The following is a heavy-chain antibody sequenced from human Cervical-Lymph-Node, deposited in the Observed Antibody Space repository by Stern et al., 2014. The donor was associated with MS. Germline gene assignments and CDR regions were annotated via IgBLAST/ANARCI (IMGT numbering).Heavy chain of an antibody. Sequence: QVQLQQWGAGLLKPSETLSLTCAVYGGSFSGYYWSWIRQPPGKGLEWIGENNHSGSTNYNPSLKSRVPISVDTSKNQFSLKLSSGTAADTAVYYCARGEAAAGTSLDYWGQGTLVTVSS. CDR3: ARGEAAAGTSLDY. J-gene: IGHJ4*02. D-gene: IGHD6-13*01. CDR1: GGSFSGYY. CDR2: NNHSGST. V-gene: IGHV4-34*01.